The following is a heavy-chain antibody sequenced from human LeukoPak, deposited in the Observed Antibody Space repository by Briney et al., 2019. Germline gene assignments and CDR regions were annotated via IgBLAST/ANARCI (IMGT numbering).Heavy chain of an antibody. CDR2: IYHSGST. D-gene: IGHD3-10*01. CDR1: GGSISSSNW. CDR3: ARVGYYGSGSYYYYYGMDV. V-gene: IGHV4-4*02. J-gene: IGHJ6*02. Sequence: KASGTLSLTCAVSGGSISSSNWWSWVRQPPGKGLEWIGEIYHSGSTNYNPSLKSRVTISVDKSKNQFSLKLSSVTAADTAVYYCARVGYYGSGSYYYYYGMDVWGQGTTVTVSS.